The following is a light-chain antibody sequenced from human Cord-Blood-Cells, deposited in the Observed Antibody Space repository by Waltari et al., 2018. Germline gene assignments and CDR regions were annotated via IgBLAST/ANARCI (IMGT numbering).Light chain of an antibody. J-gene: IGLJ2*01. V-gene: IGLV2-14*01. Sequence: QSALTQPASVSGSPGQSLTISCTGTSRDVGGYNYVSWYQQHPGKAPKLMIYEVSNRPSGVSNRSSGSKSGNTASLTISGLQAEDEADYYCSSYTSSSTVVFGGGTKLTVL. CDR2: EVS. CDR1: SRDVGGYNY. CDR3: SSYTSSSTVV.